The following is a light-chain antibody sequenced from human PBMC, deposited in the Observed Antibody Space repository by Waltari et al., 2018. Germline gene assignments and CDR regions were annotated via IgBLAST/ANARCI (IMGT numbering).Light chain of an antibody. CDR3: SSYAGGSSLM. V-gene: IGLV2-8*01. CDR1: SPDREGYDP. Sequence: QSALTQPPSASGSPGQSITLSFTGISPDREGYDPVFWYQQHPGKAPKLLIYEVTKRPAGVPDRFSGSKSDNTASLAVSGLQAEDEADYYCSSYAGGSSLMFGGGTKLTVL. J-gene: IGLJ3*02. CDR2: EVT.